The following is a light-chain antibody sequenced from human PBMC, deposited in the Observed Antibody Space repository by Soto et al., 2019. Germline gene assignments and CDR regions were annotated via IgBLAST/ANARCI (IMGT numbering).Light chain of an antibody. J-gene: IGKJ4*01. V-gene: IGKV3-11*01. CDR1: QGIFSH. Sequence: IVLTQSPATLSLSPGERVTLSCRASQGIFSHLAWFQQKPRQAPRLLIYATSNRASGVPARFSGSWSGTDSTLTISSLEPEDFAVYYCQQRYSSPLSFGGGTKVEIK. CDR3: QQRYSSPLS. CDR2: ATS.